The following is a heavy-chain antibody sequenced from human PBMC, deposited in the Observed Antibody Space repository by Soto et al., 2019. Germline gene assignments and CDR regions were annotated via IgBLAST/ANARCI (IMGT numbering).Heavy chain of an antibody. CDR1: GFTFTTSA. J-gene: IGHJ4*02. D-gene: IGHD6-19*01. CDR2: IVVGSGNT. V-gene: IGHV1-58*02. CDR3: VADRGCSSGWYGVFDY. Sequence: SVKVSCKASGFTFTTSAMQWVRQARGQHLEWIGWIVVGSGNTNYAQNFQERVTITRDVSTSTAYMELSSLRSEDTAVYYCVADRGCSSGWYGVFDYWGQGTLVTVSS.